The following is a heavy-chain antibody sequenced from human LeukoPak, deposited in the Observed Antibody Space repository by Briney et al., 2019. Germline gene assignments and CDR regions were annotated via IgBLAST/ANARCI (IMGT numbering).Heavy chain of an antibody. CDR1: GFTFSSYW. D-gene: IGHD2-2*01. V-gene: IGHV3-74*01. CDR3: ARADCSSTSCTQSAY. CDR2: IKNDESST. Sequence: GGSLRLSCAASGFTFSSYWMHWVRQAPGKGLVWVSRIKNDESSTSHADSVKGRFTNSRDNAKNTLYLQMNSLRAEDTAVYYCARADCSSTSCTQSAYWGQGTLVTVSS. J-gene: IGHJ4*02.